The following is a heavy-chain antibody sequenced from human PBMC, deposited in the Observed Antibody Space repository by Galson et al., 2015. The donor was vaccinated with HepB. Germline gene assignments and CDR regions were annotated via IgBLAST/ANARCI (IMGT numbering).Heavy chain of an antibody. J-gene: IGHJ5*02. V-gene: IGHV3-30*18. CDR2: ISYDGSNK. CDR3: AKALKQWLTSNWFDP. Sequence: SLRLSCAASGFTFSSYGMHWVRQAPGKGLEWVAVISYDGSNKYYADSVKGRFTISRDNSKNTLYLQMNSLRAEDTAVYYCAKALKQWLTSNWFDPWGQGTLVTVSS. CDR1: GFTFSSYG. D-gene: IGHD6-19*01.